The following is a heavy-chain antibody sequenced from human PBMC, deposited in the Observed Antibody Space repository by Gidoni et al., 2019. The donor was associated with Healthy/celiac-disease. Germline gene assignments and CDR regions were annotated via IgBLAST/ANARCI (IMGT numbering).Heavy chain of an antibody. J-gene: IGHJ6*02. D-gene: IGHD1-7*01. CDR2: IYYSGST. CDR3: ASGTNPYYYGMDV. CDR1: GGSISSSSYY. V-gene: IGHV4-39*01. Sequence: QLQLQESGPGLVKPSETLSLTCTVSGGSISSSSYYWGWIRQPPGKGLEWIGSIYYSGSTYYNPSLKSRVTISVDTSKNQFSLKLSSVTAADTAVYYCASGTNPYYYGMDVWGQGTTVTVSS.